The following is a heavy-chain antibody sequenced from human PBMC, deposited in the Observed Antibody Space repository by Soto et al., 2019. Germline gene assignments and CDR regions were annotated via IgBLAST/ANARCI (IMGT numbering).Heavy chain of an antibody. CDR3: ARGRLPTLKTFDI. V-gene: IGHV4-31*03. J-gene: IGHJ3*02. CDR2: IYYSGST. Sequence: SETLSLTCTVSGGSISNGGYYLSWIRQHPGKGLEWIGYIYYSGSTYYNPPLKSRVTISVDTSKNQFSLKLSSVTAADTAVYYCARGRLPTLKTFDIWGQGTMVTVSS. CDR1: GGSISNGGYY. D-gene: IGHD6-25*01.